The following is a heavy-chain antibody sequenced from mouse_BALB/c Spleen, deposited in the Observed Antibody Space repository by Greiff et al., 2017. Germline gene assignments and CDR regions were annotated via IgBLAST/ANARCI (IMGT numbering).Heavy chain of an antibody. CDR3: ARLGAAGDYFDY. V-gene: IGHV1-4*01. CDR1: GYTFTSYT. D-gene: IGHD4-1*01. CDR2: INPSSGYT. Sequence: VQLVESGAELARPGASVKMSCKASGYTFTSYTMHWVKQRPGQGLEWIGYINPSSGYTNYNQKFKDKATLTADKSSSTAYMQLSSLTSEDSAVYYCARLGAAGDYFDYWGQGTTLTVSS. J-gene: IGHJ2*01.